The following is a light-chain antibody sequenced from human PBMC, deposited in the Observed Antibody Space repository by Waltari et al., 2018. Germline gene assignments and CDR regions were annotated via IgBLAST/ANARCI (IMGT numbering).Light chain of an antibody. CDR1: QRVSTS. V-gene: IGKV3-11*01. CDR3: QQRSNWPPLT. CDR2: DAS. Sequence: EIVLTQSPATMSLSPGERATLSCRASQRVSTSLAWYHQRPGQAPRLLIFDASDRAKGIPARFTGSGSGTDFTLTISSLEPEDSAVYYCQQRSNWPPLTFGGGTKVEI. J-gene: IGKJ4*01.